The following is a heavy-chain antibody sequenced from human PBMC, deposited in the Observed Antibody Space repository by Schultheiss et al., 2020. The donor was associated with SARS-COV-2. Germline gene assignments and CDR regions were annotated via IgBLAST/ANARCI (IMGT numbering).Heavy chain of an antibody. CDR3: ARGGQQLAHYYYYGMDV. CDR2: IYYSGSA. J-gene: IGHJ6*02. V-gene: IGHV4-61*08. CDR1: GGSLSSGGYY. D-gene: IGHD6-13*01. Sequence: SETLSLTCTVSGGSLSSGGYYWSWIRQAPGKGLEWIGHIYYSGSATYNPALKSRLTMSVDRSQNRFSLKLSSVTAADTAVYYCARGGQQLAHYYYYGMDVWGQGTTVTVSS.